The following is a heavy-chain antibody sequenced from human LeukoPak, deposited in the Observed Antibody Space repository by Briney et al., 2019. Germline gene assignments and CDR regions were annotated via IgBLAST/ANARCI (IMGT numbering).Heavy chain of an antibody. V-gene: IGHV3-7*01. CDR3: ARARGLGYGDDVRWFDP. Sequence: GGSLRLSCVASGFTFSSYCMTWVRQAPGKGLEWVANIKHDGSESYYVDALKGRFTISRDNAKNTLYLQMNSLRAEDTAVYYCARARGLGYGDDVRWFDPWGQGTLVTVSS. CDR1: GFTFSSYC. J-gene: IGHJ5*02. D-gene: IGHD4-17*01. CDR2: IKHDGSES.